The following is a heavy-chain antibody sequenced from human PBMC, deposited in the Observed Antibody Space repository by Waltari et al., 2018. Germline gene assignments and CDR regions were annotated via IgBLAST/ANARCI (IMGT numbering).Heavy chain of an antibody. J-gene: IGHJ2*01. Sequence: VQLVQSGAEVKKPGESLKISCKGSGYSFTSYWIGWVRQMPGKGLEWMGIIYPGDSDTRYSPSFQGQVTISADKSISTAYLQWSSLKASDTAMYYCARQGAEYSSSSMYFDLWGRGTLVTVSS. D-gene: IGHD6-6*01. CDR1: GYSFTSYW. V-gene: IGHV5-51*01. CDR2: IYPGDSDT. CDR3: ARQGAEYSSSSMYFDL.